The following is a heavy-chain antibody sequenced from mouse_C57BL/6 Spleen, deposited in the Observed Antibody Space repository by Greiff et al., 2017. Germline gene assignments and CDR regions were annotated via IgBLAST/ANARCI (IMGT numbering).Heavy chain of an antibody. J-gene: IGHJ4*01. D-gene: IGHD2-2*01. CDR2: INPGSGGT. CDR3: ARGGYYGYDPKAMDY. V-gene: IGHV1-54*01. CDR1: GYAFTNYL. Sequence: QVQLQQSGAELVRPGTSVKVSCKASGYAFTNYLIEWVKQRPGQGLEWIGVINPGSGGTNYNEQFKGKATLTADKSSSTAYMQLSSQTSEDSAVYFCARGGYYGYDPKAMDYWGQGTSVTVSS.